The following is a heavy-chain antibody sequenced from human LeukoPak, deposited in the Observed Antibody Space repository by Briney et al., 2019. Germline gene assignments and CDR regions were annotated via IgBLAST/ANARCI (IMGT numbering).Heavy chain of an antibody. D-gene: IGHD4-11*01. CDR2: ISSDGTTI. V-gene: IGHV3-48*03. Sequence: GGSLRLSCAASGFTFSSYEMNWVRQAPGKGLQWVAYISSDGTTICYADSVNGRFTISRDNAKNSLYLQMNSLRDEDTAVYYCARYSSPVGNCFDPWGQGTLVTVSS. CDR1: GFTFSSYE. J-gene: IGHJ5*02. CDR3: ARYSSPVGNCFDP.